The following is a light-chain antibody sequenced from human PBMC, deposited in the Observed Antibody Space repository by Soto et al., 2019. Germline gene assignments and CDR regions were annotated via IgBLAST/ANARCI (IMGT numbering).Light chain of an antibody. J-gene: IGKJ4*01. CDR2: TAS. Sequence: DIQMTQSPSSVSASVGDRVTITCRASQGISSLLAWYQQKPGKAPNLLIHTASSLQSGVPSRFSGSGSVTDFTLTISSLQTEDCATYYCQQANSCPLTFGGGTKLEIK. V-gene: IGKV1-12*01. CDR1: QGISSL. CDR3: QQANSCPLT.